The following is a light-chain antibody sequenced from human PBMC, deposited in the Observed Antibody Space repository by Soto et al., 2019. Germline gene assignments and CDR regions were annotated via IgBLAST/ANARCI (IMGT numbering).Light chain of an antibody. CDR3: QQYNSFSHWT. CDR1: QTISVW. V-gene: IGKV1-5*03. CDR2: KTS. Sequence: DIQMTQSPSTLSASVGDRVTITCRASQTISVWLAWHQQKPGKAPNLLIYKTSSLKSGVPSRFSGSGSGTEFTLTISGLQPDDLATYYCQQYNSFSHWTFGQGTKVEIK. J-gene: IGKJ1*01.